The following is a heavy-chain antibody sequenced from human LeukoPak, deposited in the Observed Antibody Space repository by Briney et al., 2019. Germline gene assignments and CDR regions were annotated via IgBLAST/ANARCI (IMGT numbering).Heavy chain of an antibody. Sequence: ASVKVSCKASGYTFTISWVRQAPGQGLEWMGWISAYNGNTNYAQKLQGRVTMTTDTSTSTAYMEVRSLRSDDTAVYYCARDQIGIAAGNFGYWGQGTLVTVSS. V-gene: IGHV1-18*01. CDR1: GYTFT. J-gene: IGHJ4*02. CDR2: ISAYNGNT. CDR3: ARDQIGIAAGNFGY. D-gene: IGHD6-13*01.